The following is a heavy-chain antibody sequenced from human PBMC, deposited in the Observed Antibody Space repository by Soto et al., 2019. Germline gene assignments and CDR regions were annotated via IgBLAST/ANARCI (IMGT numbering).Heavy chain of an antibody. J-gene: IGHJ6*02. Sequence: EVQLLESGGGLVRPGGSLRLSCAASEFTFNIYAMNWVRQAPGKGLEWISGISGSGASTYYTDSVKGRFTISRDNSKNTLFLQMNSVRAEDTALYYCAKSRSRHNYGYEGDRYGMDVWGQGTTVTVSS. D-gene: IGHD5-18*01. CDR2: ISGSGAST. CDR1: EFTFNIYA. V-gene: IGHV3-23*01. CDR3: AKSRSRHNYGYEGDRYGMDV.